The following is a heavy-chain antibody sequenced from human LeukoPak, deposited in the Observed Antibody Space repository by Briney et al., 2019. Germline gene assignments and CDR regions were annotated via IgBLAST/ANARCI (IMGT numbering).Heavy chain of an antibody. D-gene: IGHD5-12*01. CDR1: GDSVSSNSAA. Sequence: SQTLSLTCAISGDSVSSNSAAWNWIRQSPSRGLEWLGRTHYRSKWYNDYAVSVKSRITINPDTSKNQFSLQLNSVTPEDTAVYYCARGGVGGLRLEAPFDYWGQGTLVTVSS. J-gene: IGHJ4*02. CDR2: THYRSKWYN. CDR3: ARGGVGGLRLEAPFDY. V-gene: IGHV6-1*01.